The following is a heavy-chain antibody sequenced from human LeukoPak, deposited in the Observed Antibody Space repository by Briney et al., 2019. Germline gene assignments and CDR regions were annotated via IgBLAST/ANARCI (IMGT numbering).Heavy chain of an antibody. Sequence: GASVRVSCKASGYIFTSYGISWVRQAPGQGLEWLGWISAYNGDTHYAQKFQGRVMMTTDSTTRTAYMELRSLTSQDTAVYFCARFDSSSWTFYYMDVWGQGAAVTVSS. CDR1: GYIFTSYG. J-gene: IGHJ6*03. CDR3: ARFDSSSWTFYYMDV. V-gene: IGHV1-18*04. CDR2: ISAYNGDT. D-gene: IGHD6-13*01.